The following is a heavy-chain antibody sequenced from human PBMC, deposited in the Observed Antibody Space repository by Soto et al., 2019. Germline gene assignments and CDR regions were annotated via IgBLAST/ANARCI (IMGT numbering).Heavy chain of an antibody. J-gene: IGHJ5*02. CDR2: IYYSGST. V-gene: IGHV4-39*01. CDR1: GGSIRSSCYY. Sequence: QLQLQESGPGLVKPSETLSLTCTVSGGSIRSSCYYWGWIRQPPGKGLEWIGSIYYSGSTYFNPSLKRRVTGSVDTSNDQFSRKLSSVTAAGTAVYYCARFSDWFDPWGLGTLVTVSS. CDR3: ARFSDWFDP.